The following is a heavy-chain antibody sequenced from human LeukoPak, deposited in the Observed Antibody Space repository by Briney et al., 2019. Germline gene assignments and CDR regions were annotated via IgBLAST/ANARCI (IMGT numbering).Heavy chain of an antibody. CDR2: IHSGGST. J-gene: IGHJ4*02. CDR3: AKRAAYYDFWSGYSALDY. D-gene: IGHD3-3*01. V-gene: IGHV3-53*01. CDR1: GFTVSSNY. Sequence: PGGSLRLSFAASGFTVSSNYMTWVRQAPGKGLEWVSVIHSGGSTYYADSVKGRFTISRDNSKNTLYLQMNSLRAEDTAVYYCAKRAAYYDFWSGYSALDYWGQGTLVTVSS.